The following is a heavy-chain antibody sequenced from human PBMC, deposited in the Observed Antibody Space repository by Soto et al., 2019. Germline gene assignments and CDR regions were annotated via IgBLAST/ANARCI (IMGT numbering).Heavy chain of an antibody. CDR1: GFSLSNGRMG. CDR3: ARMNADSGSHYYAMDV. CDR2: FFSDVER. J-gene: IGHJ6*02. Sequence: SGPTLVNPTETLTLTCTISGFSLSNGRMGVGWIRQPPGRALEWLAHFFSDVERSYSTSMQSRLTMSQDTSGTQVVLTMTNMDPQDTGTYFCARMNADSGSHYYAMDVWGPGTPVTVSS. D-gene: IGHD4-17*01. V-gene: IGHV2-26*03.